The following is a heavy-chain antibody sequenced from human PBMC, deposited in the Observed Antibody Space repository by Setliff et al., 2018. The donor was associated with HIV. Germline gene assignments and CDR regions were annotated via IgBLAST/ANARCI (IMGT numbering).Heavy chain of an antibody. CDR2: IYSGGST. CDR3: ARSSGMFDY. D-gene: IGHD1-1*01. Sequence: GESLKISCAVSEVIVSNNYMSWVRQAPGKGLEWVSVIYSGGSTDHADSVKGRFTISRDNSKNTVYLQMTSLRAEDTAVYYCARSSGMFDYWGQGTPVTVSS. V-gene: IGHV3-53*01. J-gene: IGHJ4*02. CDR1: EVIVSNNY.